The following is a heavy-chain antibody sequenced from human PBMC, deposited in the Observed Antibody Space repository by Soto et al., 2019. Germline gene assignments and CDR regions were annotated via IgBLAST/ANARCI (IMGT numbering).Heavy chain of an antibody. CDR3: ARVPDR. Sequence: QLQLQESVSGLVKPSQTLSLTCAVSGGSISSGGYSWSWIRQPPGKGLDWIGYIYHSGSTYYNPSLKRPVTISVDRSKNPFSLKLSSVTAADTAVYYCARVPDRWRQGTLGTVSS. CDR2: IYHSGST. D-gene: IGHD2-2*01. V-gene: IGHV4-30-2*01. J-gene: IGHJ5*02. CDR1: GGSISSGGYS.